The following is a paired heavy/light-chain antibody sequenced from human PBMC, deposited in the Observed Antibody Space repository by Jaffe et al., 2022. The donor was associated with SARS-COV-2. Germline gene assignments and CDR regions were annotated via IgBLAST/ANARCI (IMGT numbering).Heavy chain of an antibody. D-gene: IGHD3-10*01. CDR3: TKHTGHVSGPEDAFDI. J-gene: IGHJ3*02. CDR2: VYGSGST. V-gene: IGHV4-39*01. CDR1: NDSISTSNSY. Sequence: QVQLQESGPGLVNPSETLSLTCVVSNDSISTSNSYWGWIRQPPGKGLEWIGSVYGSGSTYYNYNLFLKSRVTMSIDTSRNQFSLKLRSVTAADTALYYCTKHTGHVSGPEDAFDIWGQGTMVTVSS.
Light chain of an antibody. CDR1: SSNIAIHY. V-gene: IGLV1-51*02. CDR2: ENI. Sequence: QSVLTQPPSVSAAPGQKVTISCSGSSSNIAIHYVSWYQQLPGAAPILLVYENIKRPSGIPDRFFGSKSGTSATLDITGLQTGDEADYYCATWDSSLRAVVFGGGTKLTVL. CDR3: ATWDSSLRAVV. J-gene: IGLJ3*02.